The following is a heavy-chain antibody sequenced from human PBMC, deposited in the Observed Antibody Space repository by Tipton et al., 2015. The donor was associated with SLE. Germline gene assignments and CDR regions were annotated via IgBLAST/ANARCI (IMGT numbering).Heavy chain of an antibody. Sequence: LRLSCTVSGGSISNYPWSWIRQPPGKGLEWIGSIYHSGNTYSNPSLKSRVTISVDTSKNQFSLKMSSVTAADTAVYYCARVQAYEGFDPWGQGTLVTVSS. CDR3: ARVQAYEGFDP. CDR2: IYHSGNT. V-gene: IGHV4-4*08. CDR1: GGSISNYP. J-gene: IGHJ5*02. D-gene: IGHD3-16*01.